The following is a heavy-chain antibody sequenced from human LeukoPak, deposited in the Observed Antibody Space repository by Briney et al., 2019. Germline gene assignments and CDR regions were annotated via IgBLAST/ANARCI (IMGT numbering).Heavy chain of an antibody. Sequence: PSETLSLTCTVSGYSISSGYYWGWIRQPPGKGLEWIGSIYYSGSTYYNPSLKSRVTISVDTSKNQFSLKLSSVTAADTAVYYCASKVTMAVFDPWGQGTLVTVSS. CDR1: GYSISSGYY. CDR2: IYYSGST. CDR3: ASKVTMAVFDP. V-gene: IGHV4-38-2*02. D-gene: IGHD3-10*01. J-gene: IGHJ5*02.